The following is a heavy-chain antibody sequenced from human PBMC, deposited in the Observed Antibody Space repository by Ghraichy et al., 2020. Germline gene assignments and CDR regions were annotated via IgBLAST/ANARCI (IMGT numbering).Heavy chain of an antibody. J-gene: IGHJ5*02. CDR2: INHSGST. V-gene: IGHV4-34*01. D-gene: IGHD4-17*01. CDR3: ARGRRRPRTVTTLPPYNWFDP. CDR1: GGSFSGYY. Sequence: SETLSLTCAVYGGSFSGYYWSWIRQPPGKGLEWIGEINHSGSTNYNPSLKSRVTISVDTSKNQFSLKLSSVTAADTAVYYCARGRRRPRTVTTLPPYNWFDPWGQGTLVTVSS.